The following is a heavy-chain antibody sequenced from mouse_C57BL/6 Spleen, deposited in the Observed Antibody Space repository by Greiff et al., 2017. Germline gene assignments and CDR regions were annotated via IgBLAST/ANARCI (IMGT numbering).Heavy chain of an antibody. CDR3: ARRDYSNYWWYFDV. CDR1: GYSFTGYY. CDR2: INPSTGGT. J-gene: IGHJ1*03. Sequence: VQLQQSGPELVKPGASVKISCKASGYSFTGYYMNWVKQSPEKSLEWIGEINPSTGGTTYNQKFKAKATLTVDKSSSTAYMQLKSLTSEDSAVYYCARRDYSNYWWYFDVWGTGTTVTVSS. D-gene: IGHD2-5*01. V-gene: IGHV1-42*01.